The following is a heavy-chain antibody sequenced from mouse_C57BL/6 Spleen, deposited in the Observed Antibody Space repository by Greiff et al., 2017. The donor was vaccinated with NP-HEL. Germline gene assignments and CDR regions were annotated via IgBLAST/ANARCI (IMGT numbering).Heavy chain of an antibody. V-gene: IGHV1-42*01. J-gene: IGHJ3*01. D-gene: IGHD2-4*01. CDR2: INPSTGGT. CDR1: GYSFTGYY. CDR3: ARNEITTRFAY. Sequence: EVKLVESGPELVKPGASVKISCKASGYSFTGYYMNWVKQSPEKSLEWIGEINPSTGGTTYNQKFKAKATLTVDKSSSTAYMQLKSLTSEDSAVYYCARNEITTRFAYWGQGTLVTVSA.